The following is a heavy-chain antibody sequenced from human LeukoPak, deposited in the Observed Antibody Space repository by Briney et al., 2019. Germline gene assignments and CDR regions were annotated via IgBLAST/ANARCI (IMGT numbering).Heavy chain of an antibody. CDR2: VSVSGGST. V-gene: IGHV3-23*01. Sequence: PGGSLRLSCAASGFTFSNYVMSWVRQAPGMGLEWASGVSVSGGSTYYADSVKGRFTISRDNSKNTLYLQMNSLRAEDTALYYCARIYCSSTSCSAPYYFDYWGQGSLVTVSS. CDR3: ARIYCSSTSCSAPYYFDY. J-gene: IGHJ4*02. D-gene: IGHD2-2*01. CDR1: GFTFSNYV.